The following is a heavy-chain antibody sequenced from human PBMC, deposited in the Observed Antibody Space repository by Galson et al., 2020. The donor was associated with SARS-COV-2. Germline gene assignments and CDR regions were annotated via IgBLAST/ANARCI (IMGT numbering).Heavy chain of an antibody. CDR1: GGSIRSRSYY. CDR2: VLSTGTT. V-gene: IGHV4-39*01. Sequence: SETLSLTCSVSGGSIRSRSYYWGWIRQPPGKGLEWIASVLSTGTTAYNPSLKSRVTISVDTSKNQLSLRVTSVTAADAAVYYCASRGDTVAWCYWGQGALVTVSS. CDR3: ASRGDTVAWCY. D-gene: IGHD3-3*01. J-gene: IGHJ4*02.